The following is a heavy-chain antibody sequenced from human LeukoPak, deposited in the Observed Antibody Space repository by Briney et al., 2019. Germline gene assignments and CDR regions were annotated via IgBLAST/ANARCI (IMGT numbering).Heavy chain of an antibody. J-gene: IGHJ4*02. Sequence: GGSLRLSCAASGFTFSTYTMNWVRQAPGKGLEWVSSISSSSSYIYFADSVKGRFTISRDNAKKSLYLHMDSLRAEDTAVYYCARDRDGYSYGLNYFDYWGQGTLVTVSS. V-gene: IGHV3-21*01. CDR2: ISSSSSYI. D-gene: IGHD5-18*01. CDR1: GFTFSTYT. CDR3: ARDRDGYSYGLNYFDY.